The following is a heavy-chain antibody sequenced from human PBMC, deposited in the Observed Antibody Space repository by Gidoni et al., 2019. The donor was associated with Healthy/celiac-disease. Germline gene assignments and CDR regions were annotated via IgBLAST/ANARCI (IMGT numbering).Heavy chain of an antibody. Sequence: EVQLLESGGGLVQPGGSLRLSCAASGFTFSSYAMSWVRQAPGKGLEWVSAISGSGGSTYYADSVKGRFTISRDNSKNTLYLQMNSLRAEDTAVYYCATPPDSQRDGRAKLPSDYWGQGTLVTVSS. V-gene: IGHV3-23*01. D-gene: IGHD2-15*01. CDR3: ATPPDSQRDGRAKLPSDY. CDR2: ISGSGGST. CDR1: GFTFSSYA. J-gene: IGHJ4*02.